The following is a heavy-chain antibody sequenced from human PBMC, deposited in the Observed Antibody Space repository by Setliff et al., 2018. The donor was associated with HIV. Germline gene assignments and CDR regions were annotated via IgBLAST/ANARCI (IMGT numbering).Heavy chain of an antibody. Sequence: PGGSLRLSCVASGFSFSTYWMSWVRQAPGKGLEWVANIKQRGSEKYYVDSVKGRFTISRDDAKNSLYLQMNSLRAEDTAVYYCARDRVPIYWGQGTLVTVSS. J-gene: IGHJ4*02. CDR2: IKQRGSEK. V-gene: IGHV3-7*01. CDR1: GFSFSTYW. D-gene: IGHD3-10*01. CDR3: ARDRVPIY.